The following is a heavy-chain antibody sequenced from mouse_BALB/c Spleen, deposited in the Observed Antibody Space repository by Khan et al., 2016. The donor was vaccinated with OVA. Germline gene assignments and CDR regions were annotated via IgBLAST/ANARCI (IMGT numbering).Heavy chain of an antibody. CDR3: AMDGLRGVGMDY. CDR2: IYPGAGST. J-gene: IGHJ4*01. V-gene: IGHV1S56*01. Sequence: QVQLQQSGPELVKPGTLVKISCKASGYTFTAYDINWVKQRPGQGLEWIGWIYPGAGSTKYNENFRGKATLTADTSSNTASMQLSSLTSEKSSVDFCAMDGLRGVGMDYWGQGTSGTVSS. D-gene: IGHD2-4*01. CDR1: GYTFTAYD.